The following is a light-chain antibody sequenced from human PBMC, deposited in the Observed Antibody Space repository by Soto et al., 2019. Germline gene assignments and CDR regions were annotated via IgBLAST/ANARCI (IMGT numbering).Light chain of an antibody. J-gene: IGLJ2*01. V-gene: IGLV2-14*01. CDR3: SSYTSTSLVV. CDR2: EVS. CDR1: SSDVGGYYY. Sequence: QSVLTQPASVSGSPGQSITISCTGTSSDVGGYYYVSWYQHHPGKAPKLMIYEVSNRPSGVSNRFSGSKSGNTASLTISELQAEDEADYYCSSYTSTSLVVFGGGTQLTVL.